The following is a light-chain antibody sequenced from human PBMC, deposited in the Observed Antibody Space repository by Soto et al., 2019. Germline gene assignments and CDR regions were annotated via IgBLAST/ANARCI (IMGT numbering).Light chain of an antibody. V-gene: IGKV1-8*01. CDR2: AAS. J-gene: IGKJ1*01. CDR3: QQYYTDPWT. CDR1: QGVSSS. Sequence: AIRMTQSPSSLSASTGDSVTITCRASQGVSSSLAWYQQKPGKAPKLLIFAASTMQSEVPSRFSGSGSGTDFTLTISCLQSEDFATYYCQQYYTDPWTFGQGTKVEVK.